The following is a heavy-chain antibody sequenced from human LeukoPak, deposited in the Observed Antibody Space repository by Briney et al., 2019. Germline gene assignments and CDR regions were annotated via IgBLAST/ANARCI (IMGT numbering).Heavy chain of an antibody. V-gene: IGHV3-21*01. CDR1: GFTFSSYS. D-gene: IGHD5-18*01. CDR2: ISSSSSYI. CDR3: ARDTDTAMVN. J-gene: IGHJ4*02. Sequence: WGSLRLSCAASGFTFSSYSMNWVRQAPGKGLEWVSSISSSSSYICYADSVKGRFTISRDNAKNSLYLQMNSLRAEDTAVYYCARDTDTAMVNWGQGTLVTVSS.